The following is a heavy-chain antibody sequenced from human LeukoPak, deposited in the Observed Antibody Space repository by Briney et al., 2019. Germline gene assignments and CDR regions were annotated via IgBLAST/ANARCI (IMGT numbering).Heavy chain of an antibody. V-gene: IGHV4-61*02. D-gene: IGHD3-3*01. CDR3: ARDSHTIFGVVTPFDY. Sequence: SQTLSLTCTVSGGSISSGSYYWSWIRQPAGKGLEWIWRIYTSGSTNYNPSLKSRVTISVDTSKNQFSLKLSSVTAADTAVYYCARDSHTIFGVVTPFDYWGQGTLVTVSS. CDR2: IYTSGST. J-gene: IGHJ4*02. CDR1: GGSISSGSYY.